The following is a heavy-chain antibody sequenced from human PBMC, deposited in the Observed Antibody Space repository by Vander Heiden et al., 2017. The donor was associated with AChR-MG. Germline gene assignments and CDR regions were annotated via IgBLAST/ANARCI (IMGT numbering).Heavy chain of an antibody. CDR2: MNPNSGNT. CDR1: GYTFTSYD. CDR3: ARGRIAAAGVGY. Sequence: QVQPVQSGAEVKKPGASVKVSCKASGYTFTSYDINWVRQATGQGLEWMGWMNPNSGNTGYAQKFQGRVTMTRNTSISTAYKELSSLRSEDTAVYYCARGRIAAAGVGYWGQGTLVTVSS. J-gene: IGHJ4*02. V-gene: IGHV1-8*01. D-gene: IGHD6-13*01.